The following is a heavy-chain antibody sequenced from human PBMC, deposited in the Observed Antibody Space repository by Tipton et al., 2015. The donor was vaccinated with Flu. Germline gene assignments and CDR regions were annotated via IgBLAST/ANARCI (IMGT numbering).Heavy chain of an antibody. D-gene: IGHD6-6*01. Sequence: TLSLTCTVSGGSISTSGYYWGWIRQPPGKGLEWIGRIYTSGSTNYNPSLKSRVTISVDTSKNRFSLKLSSVTAADTAVYYCASYSSSYFDYWGQGTLVTVSS. CDR2: IYTSGST. CDR1: GGSISTSGYY. J-gene: IGHJ4*02. V-gene: IGHV4-61*02. CDR3: ASYSSSYFDY.